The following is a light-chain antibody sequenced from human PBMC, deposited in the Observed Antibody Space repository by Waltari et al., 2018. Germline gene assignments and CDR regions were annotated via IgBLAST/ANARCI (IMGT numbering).Light chain of an antibody. J-gene: IGLJ2*01. Sequence: QSVLTQPPSASETPGQRVTISCSGSHSNPGSNSLYWYQQLPGSAPKLLIYRNNLRPSGVPDRFSASKYGTLASLVITGLQTGDEADYYCGTWDSSLSDVVFGGGTKLTVL. CDR3: GTWDSSLSDVV. V-gene: IGLV1-47*01. CDR2: RNN. CDR1: HSNPGSNS.